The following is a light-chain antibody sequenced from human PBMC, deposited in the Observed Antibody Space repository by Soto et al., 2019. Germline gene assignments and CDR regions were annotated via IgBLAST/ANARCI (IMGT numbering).Light chain of an antibody. CDR3: CSHAGDNTYV. J-gene: IGLJ1*01. CDR2: YVS. Sequence: QSALTQPRSVSGSPGQSVTISCTGASSDVGAYDYVSWHQQHPGKAPKLIIFYVSKRPSGVPDRFSGSRSGNTASLTVSGLQAEDEADYFCCSHAGDNTYVFGTGTKVTVL. CDR1: SSDVGAYDY. V-gene: IGLV2-11*01.